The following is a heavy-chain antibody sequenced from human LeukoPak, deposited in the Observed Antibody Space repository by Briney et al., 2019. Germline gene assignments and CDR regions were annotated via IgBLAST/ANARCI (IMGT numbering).Heavy chain of an antibody. J-gene: IGHJ5*02. CDR3: ARDSACGSTNCGSWFDP. CDR1: GGSISSYS. CDR2: FYTSGST. D-gene: IGHD2-2*01. V-gene: IGHV4-4*07. Sequence: SETLSLTCTVSGGSISSYSWSWIRQPAGKGLEWIGRFYTSGSTNYNPSLKSRVTMSVDTSKNQFSLKLSSVTAADTAMYYCARDSACGSTNCGSWFDPWGQGTLVSVSS.